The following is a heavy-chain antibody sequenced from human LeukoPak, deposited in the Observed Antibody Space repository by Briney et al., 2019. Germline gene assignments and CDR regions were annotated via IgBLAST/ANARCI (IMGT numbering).Heavy chain of an antibody. CDR3: ARGGGYCTNNVCPPWFDP. Sequence: PSETLSLTCTVSGGSISSIIYYWGWIRQPPGKGLEWIGSIYFSGKTYYNPSLKSRITVSVDTSQNQFSLKLSSVTAADTAVYYCARGGGYCTNNVCPPWFDPWGQGALVTVSS. CDR2: IYFSGKT. CDR1: GGSISSIIYY. D-gene: IGHD2-8*01. V-gene: IGHV4-39*01. J-gene: IGHJ5*02.